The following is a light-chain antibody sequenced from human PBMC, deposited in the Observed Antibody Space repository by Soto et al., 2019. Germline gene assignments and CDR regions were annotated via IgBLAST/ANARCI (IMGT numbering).Light chain of an antibody. V-gene: IGKV1-13*02. J-gene: IGKJ4*01. CDR2: ETS. CDR3: QQFSAHPLT. Sequence: AIQLTQSPSSLSASVGDRVTITCRASQGINTGVAWYQQKPGKSPKLLIYETSNLASGVSLRFSGTGYGTQFSPTIGGLQPEDFATYHCQQFSAHPLTFGGGTKVDIK. CDR1: QGINTG.